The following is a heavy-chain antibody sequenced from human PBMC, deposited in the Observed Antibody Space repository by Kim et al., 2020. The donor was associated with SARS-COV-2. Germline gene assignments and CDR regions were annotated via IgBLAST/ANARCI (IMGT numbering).Heavy chain of an antibody. CDR2: T. J-gene: IGHJ4*02. Sequence: TNYNPSLKSRVTISVDKSKNQFSLKLSSVTAADTAVYYCARDLRGHYFDYWGQGTLVTVSS. D-gene: IGHD3-10*01. CDR3: ARDLRGHYFDY. V-gene: IGHV4-4*02.